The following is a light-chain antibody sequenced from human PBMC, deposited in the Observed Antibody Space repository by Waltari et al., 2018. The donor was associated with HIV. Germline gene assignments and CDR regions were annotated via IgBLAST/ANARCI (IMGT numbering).Light chain of an antibody. CDR1: QSVYTN. J-gene: IGKJ2*01. CDR2: GAT. CDR3: HQYNNWPYT. V-gene: IGKV3-15*01. Sequence: MMQSPDTLPVSPGEGVTLPCRASQSVYTNVALYQQRPGQAPRLLIYGATNRAAGFPARFSGGGSGTEFTLTISSLQSEDFAVYFCHQYNNWPYTFGQGTKLDIK.